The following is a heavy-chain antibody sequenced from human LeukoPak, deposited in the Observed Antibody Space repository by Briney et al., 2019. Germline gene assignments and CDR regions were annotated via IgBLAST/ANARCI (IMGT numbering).Heavy chain of an antibody. J-gene: IGHJ4*02. V-gene: IGHV3-15*01. D-gene: IGHD3-9*01. Sequence: PGGSLRLSCAASGFTFSNAWMSWVRQAPGKGLEWVGRIKSKSDGGTTDYAAPVKGRFTISRDDSKNTLYLQMNSLKTEDTAVYYCTTEWGDSDILTGYPGSIKYYFDYWGQGTLVTVSS. CDR1: GFTFSNAW. CDR3: TTEWGDSDILTGYPGSIKYYFDY. CDR2: IKSKSDGGTT.